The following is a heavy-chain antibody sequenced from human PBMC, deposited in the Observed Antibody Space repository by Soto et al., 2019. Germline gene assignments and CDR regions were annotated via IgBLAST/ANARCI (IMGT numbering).Heavy chain of an antibody. D-gene: IGHD3-3*01. V-gene: IGHV1-18*04. CDR3: AREGILGLFDAYDL. CDR1: VFTSSG. CDR2: ISTHNGNT. J-gene: IGHJ3*01. Sequence: PQASVKVSCKASVFTSSGISWVRQAPGQRLEWMGWISTHNGNTIYAQKFQGRVIMTMDTSTTTVYMELRSLRPDDTAVYLCAREGILGLFDAYDLWGQGTMVTVSS.